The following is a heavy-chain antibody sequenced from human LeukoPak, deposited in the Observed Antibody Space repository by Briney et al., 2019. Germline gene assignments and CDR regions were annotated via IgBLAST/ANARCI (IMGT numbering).Heavy chain of an antibody. CDR2: IYTSGST. V-gene: IGHV4-4*09. CDR1: GGSISSYY. CDR3: ARHPHSRYSGSSSSQFQPYYYYYMDV. J-gene: IGHJ6*03. Sequence: SETLSLTCTVSGGSISSYYWSWIRQPPGKGLEWIGYIYTSGSTNYNPPLKSRVTISVDTSKNQFSLKLSSVTAADTAVYYCARHPHSRYSGSSSSQFQPYYYYYMDVWGKGTTVTVSS. D-gene: IGHD6-6*01.